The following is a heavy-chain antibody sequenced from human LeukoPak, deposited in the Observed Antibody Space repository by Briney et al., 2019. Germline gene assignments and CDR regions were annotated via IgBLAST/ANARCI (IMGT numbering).Heavy chain of an antibody. D-gene: IGHD4-23*01. CDR3: ASPYGGTEATDAFDI. Sequence: GESLKISCKGSGYSFTSYWIGWVRQMPGKGLEWMGIIYPGDSDTRYSPSFQGQVTISADKSISTAYLQWSSLKASDTAIYYCASPYGGTEATDAFDIWGQGTMVTVSS. CDR1: GYSFTSYW. CDR2: IYPGDSDT. V-gene: IGHV5-51*01. J-gene: IGHJ3*02.